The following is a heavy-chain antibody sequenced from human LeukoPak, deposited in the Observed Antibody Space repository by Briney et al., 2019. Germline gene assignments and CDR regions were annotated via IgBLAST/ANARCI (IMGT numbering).Heavy chain of an antibody. V-gene: IGHV3-21*01. J-gene: IGHJ4*02. CDR3: ARDWVHDSSGYYPLFDY. CDR2: ISSSSSYI. D-gene: IGHD3-22*01. CDR1: GFTFSSYS. Sequence: GGSLRLSCAASGFTFSSYSMNWVRQAPGKGLEWVSSISSSSSYIYYADSVKGRFTISRDNAKNSLYLQMNSLRAEDTAVYYCARDWVHDSSGYYPLFDYWGQGTLVTVSS.